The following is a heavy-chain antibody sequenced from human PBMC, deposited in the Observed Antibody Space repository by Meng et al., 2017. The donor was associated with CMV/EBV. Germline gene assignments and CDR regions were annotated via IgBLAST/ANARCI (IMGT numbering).Heavy chain of an antibody. J-gene: IGHJ6*02. Sequence: GGSLRLSCKGSGYSFTSYWIGWVRQMPGKGLEWMGIIYPGDSDTRYSPSFQGQVTISADKSISTDYLQWSSLKASDTAMYYCGAAADYYYGMDVWGQGTTVTVSS. CDR2: IYPGDSDT. CDR1: GYSFTSYW. CDR3: GAAADYYYGMDV. V-gene: IGHV5-51*01. D-gene: IGHD6-13*01.